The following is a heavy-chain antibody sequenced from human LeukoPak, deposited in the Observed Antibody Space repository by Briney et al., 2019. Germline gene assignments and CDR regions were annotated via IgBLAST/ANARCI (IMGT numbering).Heavy chain of an antibody. V-gene: IGHV1-8*01. CDR1: GYTFTSYD. CDR2: MNPNSGNT. J-gene: IGHJ6*02. CDR3: ARVGAAATGMDV. Sequence: ASVKVSCKASGYTFTSYDINWVRQATGQGLEWMGWMNPNSGNTGYAQKFQGRVTMTRNTSISTAYMELSSLRSDDTAVYYCARVGAAATGMDVWGQGTTVTVSS. D-gene: IGHD6-13*01.